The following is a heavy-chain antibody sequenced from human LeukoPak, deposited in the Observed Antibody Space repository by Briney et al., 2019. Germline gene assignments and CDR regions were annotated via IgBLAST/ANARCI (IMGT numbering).Heavy chain of an antibody. J-gene: IGHJ3*01. V-gene: IGHV4-31*03. CDR2: VYYSGST. Sequence: SQTLSLTCTVSGGSISSGGEYWSCVRHLPEKGLEWIGYVYYSGSTYYNPSLESRITMSVDTSENQFSLKLTSVTAADTAVYYCAREKTAYYYDRSGFSEGAFDVWGQGTMVTVSS. CDR1: GGSISSGGEY. CDR3: AREKTAYYYDRSGFSEGAFDV. D-gene: IGHD3-22*01.